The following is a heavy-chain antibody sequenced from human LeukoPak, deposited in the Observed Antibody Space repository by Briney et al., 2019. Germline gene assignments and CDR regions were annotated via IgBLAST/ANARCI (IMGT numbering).Heavy chain of an antibody. D-gene: IGHD5-12*01. CDR2: INPNSGGT. J-gene: IGHJ4*02. CDR3: AVYSGYEDYFDY. V-gene: IGHV1-2*06. Sequence: ASVKVSCRASGYTLTGNYMHWVRQAPGQGLEWMGRINPNSGGTNYAQKFQGSVTMTRDTSISTAYMELSRLRSDDTAVYYCAVYSGYEDYFDYWGQGTLVTVSS. CDR1: GYTLTGNY.